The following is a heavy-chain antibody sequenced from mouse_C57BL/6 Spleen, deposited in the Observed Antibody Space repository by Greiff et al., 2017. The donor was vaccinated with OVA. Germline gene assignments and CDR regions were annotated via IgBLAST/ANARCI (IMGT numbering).Heavy chain of an antibody. Sequence: EVKVEESGGGLVQPGGSLKLSCAASGFTFSDYYMYWVRQTPEKRLEWVAYISNGGGSTYYPDTVKGRFTISRDNAKNTLYLQMSRLKSEDTAMYYCARPHYYGSSYRGMDYWGQGTSVTVSS. V-gene: IGHV5-12*01. CDR3: ARPHYYGSSYRGMDY. CDR2: ISNGGGST. D-gene: IGHD1-1*01. J-gene: IGHJ4*01. CDR1: GFTFSDYY.